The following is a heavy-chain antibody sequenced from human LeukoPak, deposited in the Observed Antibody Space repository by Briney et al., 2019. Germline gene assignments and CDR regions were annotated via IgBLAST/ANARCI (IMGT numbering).Heavy chain of an antibody. CDR2: ISSSSSYI. Sequence: PGGSLRLSCAASGFTFSSYSMNWVRQAPGKGLEWVSSISSSSSYIYYADSVKGRFTISRDNAKNSLYLQMNSLRAEDTALYYCAKNLGSGWFFPFDSWGQGTLVTVSS. V-gene: IGHV3-21*01. CDR3: AKNLGSGWFFPFDS. CDR1: GFTFSSYS. D-gene: IGHD6-19*01. J-gene: IGHJ4*02.